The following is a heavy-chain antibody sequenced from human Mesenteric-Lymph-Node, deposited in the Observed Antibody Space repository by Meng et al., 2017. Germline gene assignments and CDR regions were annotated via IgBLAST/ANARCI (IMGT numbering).Heavy chain of an antibody. CDR3: ARDAVGATRFYFDY. Sequence: GGSLRLSCAASGFTFDDYAMHWVRQAPGKGLEWVSGISWNSGSIGYADSVKGRFTISRDNAKNSLYLQMNSLRAEDTAVYYCARDAVGATRFYFDYWGQGTLVTVSS. D-gene: IGHD1-26*01. CDR2: ISWNSGSI. V-gene: IGHV3-9*01. J-gene: IGHJ4*02. CDR1: GFTFDDYA.